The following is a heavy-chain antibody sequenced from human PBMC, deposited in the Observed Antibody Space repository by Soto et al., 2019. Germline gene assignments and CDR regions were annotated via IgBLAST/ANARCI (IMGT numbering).Heavy chain of an antibody. J-gene: IGHJ4*02. CDR1: GASMSSTNYY. Sequence: SETLSLTCTVSGASMSSTNYYWGRLRQPPGKGWEWIGSGTTCYNPSLRGRVTISVDTSKNQISLKSNSVTAADLAVYYCTTYGGDPGGFDYWGQGTLVTVSS. V-gene: IGHV4-39*01. D-gene: IGHD4-17*01. CDR2: SGTT. CDR3: TTYGGDPGGFDY.